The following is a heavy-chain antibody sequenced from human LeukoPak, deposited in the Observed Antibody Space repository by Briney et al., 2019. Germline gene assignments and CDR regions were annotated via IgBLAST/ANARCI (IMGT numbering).Heavy chain of an antibody. V-gene: IGHV3-30*04. D-gene: IGHD6-13*01. Sequence: GGSLRLSCAASGFTFSSYAMHWVSQAPGKGLEWVAVISYDGSNKYYADSVKGRFTISRDNSKNTLYLQMNSLRAEDTAVYYCARPVYSSSWYFRDWGQGTLVTVSS. J-gene: IGHJ4*02. CDR1: GFTFSSYA. CDR3: ARPVYSSSWYFRD. CDR2: ISYDGSNK.